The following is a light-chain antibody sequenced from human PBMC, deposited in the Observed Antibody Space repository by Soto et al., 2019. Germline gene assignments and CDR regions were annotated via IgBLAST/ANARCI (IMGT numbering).Light chain of an antibody. CDR1: QSVTTY. J-gene: IGKJ4*01. CDR2: DAS. Sequence: EIVLTQSPATLSLSPGERATLSCRASQSVTTYLAWYQQKPGQAPRLLIYDASNRATGIPARFSGSGSGTDITLTISSLEPEDFAVYYCHQRTNLPLTFGGGTKGEIK. CDR3: HQRTNLPLT. V-gene: IGKV3-11*01.